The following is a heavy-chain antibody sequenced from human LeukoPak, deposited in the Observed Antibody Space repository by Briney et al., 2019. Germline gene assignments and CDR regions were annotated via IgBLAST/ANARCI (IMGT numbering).Heavy chain of an antibody. Sequence: NPSETLSLTCTVSGDSISSYYWSWIRQPPGKGLEWIGYIYYSGSTNYNPSLKSRVTISVDTSKKQFSLKLSSVTAADTAVYYCARRKQWLVLFGEGSPYYFDYWGQGTLVTVSS. CDR1: GDSISSYY. V-gene: IGHV4-59*01. J-gene: IGHJ4*02. D-gene: IGHD6-19*01. CDR2: IYYSGST. CDR3: ARRKQWLVLFGEGSPYYFDY.